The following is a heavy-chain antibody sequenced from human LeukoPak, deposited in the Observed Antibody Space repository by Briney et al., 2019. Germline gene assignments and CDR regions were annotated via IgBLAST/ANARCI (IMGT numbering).Heavy chain of an antibody. CDR3: ARDGAYCGGDCYPYYFDY. J-gene: IGHJ4*02. Sequence: GGSLRLSCAASGFTFSSYSMNWVRHAPGKGLEWVSSISSSSSYTYYADSVKGRFTISRDNAKNSLYLQMNSLRAEDTAVYYCARDGAYCGGDCYPYYFDYWGQGTLVTVSS. D-gene: IGHD2-21*01. V-gene: IGHV3-21*01. CDR1: GFTFSSYS. CDR2: ISSSSSYT.